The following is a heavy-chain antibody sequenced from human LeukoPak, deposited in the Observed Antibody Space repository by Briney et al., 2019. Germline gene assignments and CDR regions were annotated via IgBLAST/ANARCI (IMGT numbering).Heavy chain of an antibody. J-gene: IGHJ5*02. Sequence: ASVKVSCKASGYTSTSYGISWVRQAPGQGLEWMGWISAYNGNTNYAQKLQGRVTMTTDTSTSTAYMELRSLRSDDTAVYYCARDPDCSSTSCYAGGGWFDPWGQGTLVTVSS. CDR3: ARDPDCSSTSCYAGGGWFDP. CDR2: ISAYNGNT. CDR1: GYTSTSYG. D-gene: IGHD2-2*01. V-gene: IGHV1-18*01.